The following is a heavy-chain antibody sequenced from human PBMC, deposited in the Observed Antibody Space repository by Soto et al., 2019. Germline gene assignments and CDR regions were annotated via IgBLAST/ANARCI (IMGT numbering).Heavy chain of an antibody. CDR3: AISVDTHMGPGYYFDY. J-gene: IGHJ4*02. CDR1: GGTISRCA. Sequence: VQQVQSGAEVKKPGSSVKVSCRASGGTISRCASSCVRQAPGQRFEWRGRIIPILGVPSYAHNLRGRSITILGISNYPQRFHGRVMITADKSTSTAVIELSSVRSEDTAVSFCAISVDTHMGPGYYFDYWGQGTLVTVSS. D-gene: IGHD5-18*01. CDR2: IIPILGVP. V-gene: IGHV1-69*02.